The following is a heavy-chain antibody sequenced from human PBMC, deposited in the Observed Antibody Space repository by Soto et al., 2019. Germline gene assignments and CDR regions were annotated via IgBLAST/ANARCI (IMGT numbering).Heavy chain of an antibody. CDR3: AREGKQVATYYYYYGMDV. J-gene: IGHJ6*02. CDR2: IKQDGSEK. Sequence: PGGSLRLSCAASGFTFSSYWMSWVRQAPGKGLEWVANIKQDGSEKYYVDSVKGRFTISRDNAKNSLYLQMNSLRAEDTAVYYCAREGKQVATYYYYYGMDVWGQGTTVTVSS. V-gene: IGHV3-7*01. D-gene: IGHD5-12*01. CDR1: GFTFSSYW.